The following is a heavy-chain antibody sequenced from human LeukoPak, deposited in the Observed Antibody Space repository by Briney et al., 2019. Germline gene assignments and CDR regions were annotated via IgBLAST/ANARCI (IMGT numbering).Heavy chain of an antibody. D-gene: IGHD1-26*01. V-gene: IGHV3-30*01. J-gene: IGHJ4*02. CDR2: ISYDGSNK. CDR3: ARDRGIVGAIPFDY. Sequence: VXQAPGXGLEWVAVISYDGSNKYYADSVKGRFTISRGNSKKTLYLQMNSLRAEDTAVYYCARDRGIVGAIPFDYWGQGTLVTVSS.